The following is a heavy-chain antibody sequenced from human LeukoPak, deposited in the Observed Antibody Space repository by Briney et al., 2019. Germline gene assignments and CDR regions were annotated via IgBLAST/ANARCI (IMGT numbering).Heavy chain of an antibody. D-gene: IGHD3-22*01. CDR2: ISGSGGST. J-gene: IGHJ3*02. V-gene: IGHV3-23*01. Sequence: PGGSLRLSCAASGFTFSSYAMSWVRQAPGKGLEWVSAISGSGGSTYYADSVKGRFTISRDNSKNTLYLQMNSLRAEDTAVYYCAKDLGPRGYSQDAFDIWGQGTMVTVSS. CDR3: AKDLGPRGYSQDAFDI. CDR1: GFTFSSYA.